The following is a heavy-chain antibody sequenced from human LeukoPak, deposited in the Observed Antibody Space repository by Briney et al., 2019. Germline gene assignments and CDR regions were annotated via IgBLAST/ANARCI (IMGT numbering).Heavy chain of an antibody. V-gene: IGHV1-69*13. J-gene: IGHJ4*02. CDR3: AQVYYYDTSGYHKLDY. CDR2: IIPIFGTA. CDR1: GGTFSSYA. Sequence: SVKVSCKASGGTFSSYAISWVRQAPGQGLEWMGGIIPIFGTANYAQKFQGRVTITADESTSTAYMELSSLRSEDTAVYYCAQVYYYDTSGYHKLDYWGQGTLVTVSS. D-gene: IGHD3-22*01.